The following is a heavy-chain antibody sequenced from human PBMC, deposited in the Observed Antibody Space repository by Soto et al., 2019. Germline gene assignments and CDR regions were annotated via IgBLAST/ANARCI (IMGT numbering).Heavy chain of an antibody. CDR2: ISGVTTSPVTT. CDR3: VKDGGYEGWFDF. J-gene: IGHJ5*01. CDR1: GFNFESYD. Sequence: EVNLLESGGDLTQPGGSLRLTCAASGFNFESYDMNWVRQAPGKGLEWVAGISGVTTSPVTTHYADSVKGRFIISRDDAKNTLFLQMKSLRAEDTAEYFCVKDGGYEGWFDFWGQGTPVTVSP. D-gene: IGHD5-12*01. V-gene: IGHV3-23*01.